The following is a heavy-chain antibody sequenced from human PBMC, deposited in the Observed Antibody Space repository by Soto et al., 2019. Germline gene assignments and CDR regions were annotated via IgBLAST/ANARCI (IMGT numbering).Heavy chain of an antibody. Sequence: QVQLVQSGAEVKKPGSSVKVSCKASGGTFSSYTISWVRQAPGQGLEWMGRIIPILGIANYAQKFQGRVTITADKSTSEAYMALSSLRSEDTAVYYCASQARFDYWGQGTLVTVSS. J-gene: IGHJ4*02. CDR2: IIPILGIA. CDR3: ASQARFDY. CDR1: GGTFSSYT. V-gene: IGHV1-69*02.